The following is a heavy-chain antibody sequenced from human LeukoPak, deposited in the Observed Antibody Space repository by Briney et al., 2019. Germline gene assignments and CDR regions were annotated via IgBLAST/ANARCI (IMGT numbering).Heavy chain of an antibody. D-gene: IGHD3-10*01. Sequence: ASVKVSCKASGYTFTSYHMHWVRQAPGQGLEWMGIINPSGGSTSYAQKFQGRVTMTRDTSTSTVYMELSSLRSEDTAVYYCARGEITMVRGPLGNWFDPWGQGTLVTVSS. CDR1: GYTFTSYH. CDR3: ARGEITMVRGPLGNWFDP. J-gene: IGHJ5*02. CDR2: INPSGGST. V-gene: IGHV1-46*01.